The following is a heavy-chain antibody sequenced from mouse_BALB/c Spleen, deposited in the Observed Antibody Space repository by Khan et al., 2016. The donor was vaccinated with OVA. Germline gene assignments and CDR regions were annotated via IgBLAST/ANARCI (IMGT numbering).Heavy chain of an antibody. CDR2: ISPGSGDT. D-gene: IGHD1-2*01. J-gene: IGHJ3*01. CDR3: TIRNYFGNTFAY. CDR1: GYTFTDYY. V-gene: IGHV1-77*01. Sequence: QVQLKQSGAELARPGASVKLSCKASGYTFTDYYINWVKQRTGQGLEWIGEISPGSGDTYYNEKFKGKATLTADKSSSTVYMQLSSLTAEASAVYFCTIRNYFGNTFAYWGQGTLVTVSA.